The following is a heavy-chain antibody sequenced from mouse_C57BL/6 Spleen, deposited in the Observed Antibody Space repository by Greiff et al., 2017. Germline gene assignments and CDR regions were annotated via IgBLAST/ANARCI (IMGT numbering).Heavy chain of an antibody. Sequence: VQLQQSGPGLVKPSQSLSLTCSVTGYSITSGYYWNWIRQFPGNKLEWMGYISYDGSNNYNPSLKNRISITRDTSKNQFFLKLNSVTTEDTATYYCARGGTPGGYFDYWGQGTTLTGSS. V-gene: IGHV3-6*01. D-gene: IGHD3-3*01. CDR1: GYSITSGYY. CDR3: ARGGTPGGYFDY. CDR2: ISYDGSN. J-gene: IGHJ2*01.